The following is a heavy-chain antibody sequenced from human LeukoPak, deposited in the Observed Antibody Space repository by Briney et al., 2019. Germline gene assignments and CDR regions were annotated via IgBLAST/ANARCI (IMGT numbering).Heavy chain of an antibody. Sequence: SETLSLTCTVSGDSISTYYWNWIRQPPGKGLEWIGYIYYSGSTNYNPSLKSRVTISLDTSKNQFSLKLSSVTAADTAVYYCAGHHPRNTVDFWGQGTLVTVSS. J-gene: IGHJ4*02. CDR3: AGHHPRNTVDF. CDR2: IYYSGST. V-gene: IGHV4-59*08. CDR1: GDSISTYY. D-gene: IGHD2/OR15-2a*01.